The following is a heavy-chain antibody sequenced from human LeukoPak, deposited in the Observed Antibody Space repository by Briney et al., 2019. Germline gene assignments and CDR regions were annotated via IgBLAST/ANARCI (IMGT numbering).Heavy chain of an antibody. CDR3: AKEVGHNYYYYGMDV. J-gene: IGHJ6*02. V-gene: IGHV3-30*18. D-gene: IGHD1-26*01. CDR2: ISYDGSNK. CDR1: GFTFSNYD. Sequence: GGSLRLSCAASGFTFSNYDIHWVRQAPGKGLEWVAVISYDGSNKKFADSVKGRFTASRDNSKNILYLQMNGLRAEDAAVYYCAKEVGHNYYYYGMDVWGQGTTVTVSS.